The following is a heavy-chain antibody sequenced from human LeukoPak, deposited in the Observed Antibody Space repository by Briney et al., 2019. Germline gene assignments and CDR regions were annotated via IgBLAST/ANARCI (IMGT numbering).Heavy chain of an antibody. CDR2: IWFDGSNK. J-gene: IGHJ4*02. CDR3: ARAVGPFDY. V-gene: IGHV3-33*01. Sequence: GGSLRLSCAASGFTFSTYGMHWVRQAPGKGLEWVAVIWFDGSNKYYSDSVRGRFTISRDKSKSTLYLQMSSLRAEDTAVYYCARAVGPFDYWGQGTLVTVSS. CDR1: GFTFSTYG. D-gene: IGHD3-16*01.